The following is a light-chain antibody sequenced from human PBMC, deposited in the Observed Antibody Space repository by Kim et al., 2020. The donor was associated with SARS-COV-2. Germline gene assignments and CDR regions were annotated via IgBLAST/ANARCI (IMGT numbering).Light chain of an antibody. CDR1: QDISNH. Sequence: DIQMTQSPSSLSASVGDRVTITCRASQDISNHVVWFQQKPGKAPKSLIYTASILEDGVPSRFSGSGSGTEFTLTISGLQPEDLATYYCQQCENYPLTIAGGTKVDIK. CDR2: TAS. J-gene: IGKJ4*01. V-gene: IGKV1-16*01. CDR3: QQCENYPLT.